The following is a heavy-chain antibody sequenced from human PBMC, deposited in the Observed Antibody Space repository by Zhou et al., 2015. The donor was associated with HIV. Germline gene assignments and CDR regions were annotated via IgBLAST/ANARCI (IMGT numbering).Heavy chain of an antibody. J-gene: IGHJ4*02. CDR2: ISGSGGST. CDR3: VSSSGWRGYYYYFDY. D-gene: IGHD3-22*01. CDR1: GFTFSSYA. V-gene: IGHV3-23*04. Sequence: VQLVESGGGVVQPGRSLRLSCAASGFTFSSYAMSWVRQAPGKGLEWVSVISGSGGSTNYADSVKGRFTISRDNSKNTLYLQMNSLRAEDTAVYYCVSSSGWRGYYYYFDYVGPGNPGHRLL.